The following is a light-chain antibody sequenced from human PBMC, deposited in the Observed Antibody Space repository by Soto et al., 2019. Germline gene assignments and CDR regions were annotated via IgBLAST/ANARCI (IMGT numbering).Light chain of an antibody. Sequence: EIVLTQSPGTLSLSPGERATLSCRASQSVNNNYLAWYQQKPGQAPRHLIYGASGRATVIPDRFSGSGSGKDFTLTIGRVEPEVFAVYYFQQYGRSQYTFGQGPKLESK. J-gene: IGKJ2*01. CDR1: QSVNNNY. CDR2: GAS. CDR3: QQYGRSQYT. V-gene: IGKV3-20*01.